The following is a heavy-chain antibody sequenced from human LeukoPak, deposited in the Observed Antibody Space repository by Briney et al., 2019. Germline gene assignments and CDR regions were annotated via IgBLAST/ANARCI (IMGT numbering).Heavy chain of an antibody. J-gene: IGHJ4*02. CDR1: GYSISSGYY. V-gene: IGHV4-38-2*02. CDR3: AREVGETMVRGVITRYYFDY. CDR2: IYHTGNT. D-gene: IGHD3-10*01. Sequence: PSETLSLTCTVSGYSISSGYYWGWIRQPPGKGLEWIGSIYHTGNTYYSLSLKSRVTISVDTSKNQFSLKLSSVTAADTAVYYCAREVGETMVRGVITRYYFDYWGQGTLVTVSS.